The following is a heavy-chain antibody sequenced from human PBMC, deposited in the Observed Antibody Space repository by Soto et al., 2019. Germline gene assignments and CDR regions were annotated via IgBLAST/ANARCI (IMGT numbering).Heavy chain of an antibody. CDR3: ARHPTTVITYFAY. D-gene: IGHD4-17*01. CDR2: IYYSGST. V-gene: IGHV4-59*08. CDR1: GGSISSYY. J-gene: IGHJ4*02. Sequence: PSETLSLTCTVSGGSISSYYWSWIRQPPGKGLEWIGYIYYSGSTNYNPSLKSRVTISVDTSKNQFSLKLSSVTAADTAVYYCARHPTTVITYFAYWGQGTLVTVSS.